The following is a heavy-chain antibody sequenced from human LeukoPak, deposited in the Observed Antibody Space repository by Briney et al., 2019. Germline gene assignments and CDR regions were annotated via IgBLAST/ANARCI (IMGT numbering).Heavy chain of an antibody. D-gene: IGHD6-19*01. J-gene: IGHJ4*02. Sequence: KPSETLSLTCTVSGGSISSYYWSWIRQPPGKGLEWIGYIYYSGGTRYNPSLKSRVTISVDTSKNQFSLKLNSVTAADTALYYCAREQAVAGSGFDYWGQGTLVTVSS. CDR2: IYYSGGT. CDR3: AREQAVAGSGFDY. CDR1: GGSISSYY. V-gene: IGHV4-59*01.